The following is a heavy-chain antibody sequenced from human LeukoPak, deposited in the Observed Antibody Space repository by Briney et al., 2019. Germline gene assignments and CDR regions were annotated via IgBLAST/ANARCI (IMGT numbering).Heavy chain of an antibody. Sequence: SETLSLTCAVYGGSFSGYYWSWIRQPPGKGLEWIGEINHSGGTNYNPSLKSRVTISVDTSKNQFSLKLSSVTAADTAVYYCARDIYDFWSAEPSDAFDIWGQGTMVTVSP. V-gene: IGHV4-34*01. CDR1: GGSFSGYY. J-gene: IGHJ3*02. CDR3: ARDIYDFWSAEPSDAFDI. D-gene: IGHD3-3*01. CDR2: INHSGGT.